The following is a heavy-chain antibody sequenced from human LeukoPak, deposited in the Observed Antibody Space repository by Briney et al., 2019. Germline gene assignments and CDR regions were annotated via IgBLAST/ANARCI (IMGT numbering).Heavy chain of an antibody. V-gene: IGHV3-30*18. CDR1: GFTFSTYG. J-gene: IGHJ4*02. CDR2: ISYDGSNK. D-gene: IGHD6-19*01. CDR3: AKDLSSGSRRAY. Sequence: GRSLRLSCAASGFTFSTYGMHWVRQAPGKGLEWVAVISYDGSNKYYADSVKGRFTISRDNSKNTLYLQMNSLRAEDTGVYYCAKDLSSGSRRAYWGQGTLVIVSS.